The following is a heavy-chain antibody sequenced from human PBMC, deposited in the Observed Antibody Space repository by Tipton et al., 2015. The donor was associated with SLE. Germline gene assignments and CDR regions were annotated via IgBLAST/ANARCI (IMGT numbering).Heavy chain of an antibody. J-gene: IGHJ4*02. CDR3: VRWPGSYSPIDY. CDR2: FHPSGNSA. D-gene: IGHD1-26*01. V-gene: IGHV1-46*01. Sequence: LVQSGAEVKVSCRASGYTFTGYYIHWMRQAPGQGLEWMGIFHPSGNSASYGQQFQGRVTMTSDTSTSTVYMELSGLTSEDTAVYYCVRWPGSYSPIDYWGQGTLVTVSS. CDR1: GYTFTGYY.